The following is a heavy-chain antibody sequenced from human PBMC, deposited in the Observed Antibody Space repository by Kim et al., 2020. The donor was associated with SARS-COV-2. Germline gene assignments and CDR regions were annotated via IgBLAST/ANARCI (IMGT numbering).Heavy chain of an antibody. V-gene: IGHV2-5*02. Sequence: SGPTLVNPTQTLTLTCTFSGFSLSTSGVGVGWIRQPPGKALEWLALIYWDDDKRYSPSLKSRLTITKDTSKNQVVLTMTNMDPVDTATYYCAHSIWIGQQLLLSECFDPWGQGTLVTVSS. D-gene: IGHD6-13*01. CDR3: AHSIWIGQQLLLSECFDP. CDR2: IYWDDDK. J-gene: IGHJ5*02. CDR1: GFSLSTSGVG.